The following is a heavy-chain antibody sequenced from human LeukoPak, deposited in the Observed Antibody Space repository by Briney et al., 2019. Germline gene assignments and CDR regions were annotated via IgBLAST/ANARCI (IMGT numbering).Heavy chain of an antibody. Sequence: GGSLRLSCAASGFTFSSYGMHWVRQAPGKGLEWVAVIWYDGSNKYYADSVKGRFTISRGNSKNTLYLQMNSLRAEDMAVYYCASDNVLQLSFDYWGQGTLVTVSS. CDR1: GFTFSSYG. CDR2: IWYDGSNK. V-gene: IGHV3-33*01. D-gene: IGHD5-18*01. J-gene: IGHJ4*02. CDR3: ASDNVLQLSFDY.